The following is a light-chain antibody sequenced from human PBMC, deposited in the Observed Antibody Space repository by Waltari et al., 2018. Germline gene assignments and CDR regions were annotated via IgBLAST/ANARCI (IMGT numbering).Light chain of an antibody. CDR3: QQYYNTPLT. Sequence: IVMTQSPDSLAVSLGERATINCKSSQTVLYSSNNKNYLAWYQQKPGQPTKLLIYWASTRESGVPGRFSGSGSGTDFTLTISSLQAEDVAVYYCQQYYNTPLTFGGGTKVEIK. CDR2: WAS. CDR1: QTVLYSSNNKNY. J-gene: IGKJ4*01. V-gene: IGKV4-1*01.